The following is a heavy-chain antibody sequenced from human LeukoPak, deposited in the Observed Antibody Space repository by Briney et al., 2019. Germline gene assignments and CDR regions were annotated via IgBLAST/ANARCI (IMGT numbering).Heavy chain of an antibody. Sequence: SETLSLTCAVYGGSFSGYYWSWIRQPPGKGLEWIGEINHSASTNYNPSLKSRVTISVDTSKNQFSLKLSSVTAADTAVYYCASWVGVKEYNWFDPWGQGTLVTVSS. CDR1: GGSFSGYY. V-gene: IGHV4-34*01. CDR2: INHSAST. D-gene: IGHD1-26*01. J-gene: IGHJ5*02. CDR3: ASWVGVKEYNWFDP.